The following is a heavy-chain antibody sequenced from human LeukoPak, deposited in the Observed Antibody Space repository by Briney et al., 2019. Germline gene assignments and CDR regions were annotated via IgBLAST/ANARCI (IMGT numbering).Heavy chain of an antibody. CDR3: ARENSGSPDY. V-gene: IGHV3-74*01. CDR2: INSDGSNT. CDR1: GFTFSSYS. J-gene: IGHJ4*02. D-gene: IGHD6-19*01. Sequence: GGSLRLSCAASGFTFSSYSMNWVRQAPGKGLVWVSRINSDGSNTIYADSVKCRFTISRDNAKNTLSLQMNSLRAEDTAVYYCARENSGSPDYWGRGTLVTVSS.